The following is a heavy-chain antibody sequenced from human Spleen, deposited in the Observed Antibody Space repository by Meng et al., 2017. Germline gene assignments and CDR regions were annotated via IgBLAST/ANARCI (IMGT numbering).Heavy chain of an antibody. CDR3: ATGAAAADH. J-gene: IGHJ4*02. Sequence: ESGGGLVKPGGSLRLSCVASGLSFTDAWMSWVRQAPGKGLEWVGRTKRNSDGGTIDYAAPVKGRFTISRDDSKNTLYLQMDSLITEDTAVYFCATGAAAADHWGQGTLVTVSS. D-gene: IGHD6-13*01. V-gene: IGHV3-15*01. CDR2: TKRNSDGGTI. CDR1: GLSFTDAW.